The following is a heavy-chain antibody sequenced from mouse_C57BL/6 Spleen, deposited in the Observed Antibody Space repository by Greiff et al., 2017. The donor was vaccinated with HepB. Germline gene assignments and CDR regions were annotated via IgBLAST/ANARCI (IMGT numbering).Heavy chain of an antibody. D-gene: IGHD2-5*01. CDR2: ISGGGGNT. CDR1: GFTFSSYT. V-gene: IGHV5-9*01. CDR3: ARRAYSNGYFDV. Sequence: EVQVVESGGGLVKPGGSLKLSCAASGFTFSSYTMSWVRQTPEKRLEWVATISGGGGNTYYPDSVKGRFTISRDNAKNTLYLQMSSLRSEDTALYYCARRAYSNGYFDVWGTGTTVTVSS. J-gene: IGHJ1*03.